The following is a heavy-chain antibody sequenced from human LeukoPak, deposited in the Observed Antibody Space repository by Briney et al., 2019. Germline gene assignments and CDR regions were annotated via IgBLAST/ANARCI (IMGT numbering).Heavy chain of an antibody. Sequence: PSETLSLTCTVSGGSISSSSWSWIRQPAGKGLEWIGRIYTSGSTNYNPSLKGRVTMSVDTSKNQFSLKLSSVTAADTAVYYCARDQAVAGTFDYWGQGTLVTVSS. D-gene: IGHD6-19*01. V-gene: IGHV4-4*07. CDR2: IYTSGST. CDR3: ARDQAVAGTFDY. CDR1: GGSISSSS. J-gene: IGHJ4*02.